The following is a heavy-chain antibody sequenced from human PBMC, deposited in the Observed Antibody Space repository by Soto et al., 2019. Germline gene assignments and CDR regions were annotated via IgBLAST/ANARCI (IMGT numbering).Heavy chain of an antibody. J-gene: IGHJ4*02. CDR3: ARVFCDGSGCYYDY. CDR1: GFTFSRYG. Sequence: GGSLRLSCAASGFTFSRYGMHWVRQAPGKGLECVSAIVASGDTTYYADSVKGRLIISRDNSKNTLYLQMGNLRAEDSAVYYCARVFCDGSGCYYDYWGQGSLVTVSS. CDR2: IVASGDTT. V-gene: IGHV3-64*02. D-gene: IGHD3-22*01.